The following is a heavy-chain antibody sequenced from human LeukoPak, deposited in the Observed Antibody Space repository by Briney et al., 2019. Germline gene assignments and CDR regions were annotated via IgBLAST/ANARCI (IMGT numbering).Heavy chain of an antibody. V-gene: IGHV3-23*01. CDR2: ISGSGGST. CDR3: ARAVAGTLYYYYGMDV. D-gene: IGHD6-19*01. CDR1: GFTFSSYA. J-gene: IGHJ6*02. Sequence: PGGSLRLSCAASGFTFSSYAMSWVRQAPGKGLEWVSGISGSGGSTYYADSVKGRFTISRDISKNTLFLQMNSLRAEDTAVYYCARAVAGTLYYYYGMDVWGQGTTVTVSS.